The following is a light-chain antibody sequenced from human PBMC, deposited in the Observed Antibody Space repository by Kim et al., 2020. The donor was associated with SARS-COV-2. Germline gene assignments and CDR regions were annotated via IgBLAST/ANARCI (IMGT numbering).Light chain of an antibody. V-gene: IGLV6-57*01. CDR1: SGSIASNY. CDR3: QSYDSATWV. CDR2: EDN. J-gene: IGLJ3*02. Sequence: LTQPHSVSESPGKTVTISCTRSSGSIASNYVQWYQQRPGSSPTTVIHEDNERPSGVPDRFSGSIDSSSNSASLTISGLKTEDEADYYCQSYDSATWV.